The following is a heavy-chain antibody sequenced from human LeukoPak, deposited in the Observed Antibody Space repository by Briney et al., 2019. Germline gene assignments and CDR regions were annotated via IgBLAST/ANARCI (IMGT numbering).Heavy chain of an antibody. CDR3: ASHPLRPGATGGFDI. CDR2: ISNNGGYT. J-gene: IGHJ3*02. D-gene: IGHD1-26*01. V-gene: IGHV3-23*01. CDR1: GFTFSSSA. Sequence: GGSLRLSCAASGFTFSSSAMSWVRQAPGKGLEWVSAISNNGGYTYYADSVQGRFTISRDNSKSTLCLQMNSLRAEDTAVYYCASHPLRPGATGGFDIWGQGTMVTVSS.